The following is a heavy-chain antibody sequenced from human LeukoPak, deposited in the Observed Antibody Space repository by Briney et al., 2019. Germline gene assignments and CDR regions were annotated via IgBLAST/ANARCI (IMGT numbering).Heavy chain of an antibody. Sequence: SETLSLTCTVSGGSLSSSSYYWGWIRQPPGKGLEWIGSIYYSGSTYYNPSLKSRVTISVDTSNNQFSLKLSSVTAADTAVYYCATTSSIAARPDYWGQGTLVTVSS. CDR1: GGSLSSSSYY. CDR3: ATTSSIAARPDY. J-gene: IGHJ4*02. CDR2: IYYSGST. D-gene: IGHD6-6*01. V-gene: IGHV4-39*01.